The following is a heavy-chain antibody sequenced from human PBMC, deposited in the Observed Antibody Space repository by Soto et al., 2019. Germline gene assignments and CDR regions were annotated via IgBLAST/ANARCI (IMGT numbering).Heavy chain of an antibody. CDR2: IYYSGST. D-gene: IGHD2-15*01. V-gene: IGHV4-31*03. Sequence: SETLSLTCTVSGGSISSGGYYWSWIRQHPGKGLEWIGYIYYSGSTYYNPSLKSRVTISVDTSKNQLSLKLSSVTAADTAVYYCARNTVVAALNWLDPWGQGTLVTVSS. CDR1: GGSISSGGYY. J-gene: IGHJ5*02. CDR3: ARNTVVAALNWLDP.